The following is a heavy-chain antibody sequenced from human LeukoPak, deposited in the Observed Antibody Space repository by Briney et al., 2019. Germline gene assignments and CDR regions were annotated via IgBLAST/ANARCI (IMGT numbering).Heavy chain of an antibody. CDR3: ARALDSLYSSGWPSAGY. V-gene: IGHV3-23*01. J-gene: IGHJ4*02. D-gene: IGHD6-19*01. Sequence: GGSLRLSCAASGFTFSSDAMSWVRQAPGKGLEWVSGISGSDGNTHYADSVKGRFTISRDNSKNTLYLQMNSLRAGDTAVYYCARALDSLYSSGWPSAGYWGQGTLVTVSS. CDR1: GFTFSSDA. CDR2: ISGSDGNT.